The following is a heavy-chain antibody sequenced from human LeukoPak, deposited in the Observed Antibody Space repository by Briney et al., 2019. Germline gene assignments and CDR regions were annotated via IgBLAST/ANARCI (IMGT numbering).Heavy chain of an antibody. Sequence: GASVKVSCKASGYTFTSYGISWVRLAPGQGLEWMGWISAYNGNTNYAQKLQGRDTMTTDTSTSTAYMELRSLRSDDTAVYYCARGGGYYGSGSYPAPFDYWGQGTLVTVSS. D-gene: IGHD3-10*01. J-gene: IGHJ4*02. CDR1: GYTFTSYG. CDR3: ARGGGYYGSGSYPAPFDY. CDR2: ISAYNGNT. V-gene: IGHV1-18*01.